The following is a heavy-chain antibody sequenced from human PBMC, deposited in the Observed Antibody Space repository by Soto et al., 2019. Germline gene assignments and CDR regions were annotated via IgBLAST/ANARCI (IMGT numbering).Heavy chain of an antibody. CDR1: GGSFSGYY. Sequence: QVQLQQWGAGLLKPSETLSLTCAVYGGSFSGYYWRWIRQPPRKGLAWIGEINHSGSTNYNPSLKSRVTISVDTSKNQFSLKLSSVTAADTAVYYCARQSRPDFWSGYYLPYYFDYWGQGTLVTVSS. D-gene: IGHD3-3*01. J-gene: IGHJ4*02. CDR3: ARQSRPDFWSGYYLPYYFDY. V-gene: IGHV4-34*01. CDR2: INHSGST.